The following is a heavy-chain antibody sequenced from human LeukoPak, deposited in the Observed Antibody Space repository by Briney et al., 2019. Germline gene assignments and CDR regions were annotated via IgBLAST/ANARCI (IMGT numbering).Heavy chain of an antibody. J-gene: IGHJ4*02. CDR2: TYYRSKWYN. D-gene: IGHD4-23*01. CDR1: GDSVSSNSAA. CDR3: ARSDYGGNSGYFDY. Sequence: SQTLSLTCAISGDSVSSNSAAWNWIRQSPSRGLEWLGRTYYRSKWYNDYAVSVKSRITINPDTSKNQFSLKLSSVAAADTAVYYCARSDYGGNSGYFDYWGQGTLVTVSS. V-gene: IGHV6-1*01.